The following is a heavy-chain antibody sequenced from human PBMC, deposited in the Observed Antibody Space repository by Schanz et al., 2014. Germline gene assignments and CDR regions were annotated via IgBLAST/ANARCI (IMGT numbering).Heavy chain of an antibody. CDR2: INGYNGHT. D-gene: IGHD5-12*01. CDR3: ARDFSAYVGNYFDY. CDR1: GGTFSSYT. J-gene: IGHJ4*02. V-gene: IGHV1-18*01. Sequence: VQLEQSGAEVKKPGSSVKVSCKASGGTFSSYTINWVRQAPGQGLEWMGWINGYNGHTLYAQKFQGRVTMTTDTSTSTSYMELTSLRFDDTAVYYCARDFSAYVGNYFDYWGQGTLVTVSS.